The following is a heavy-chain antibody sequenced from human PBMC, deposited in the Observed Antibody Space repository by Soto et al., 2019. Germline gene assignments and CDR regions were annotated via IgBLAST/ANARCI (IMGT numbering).Heavy chain of an antibody. Sequence: LRLSCAASGFTFSSYSMSWVRQAPGKGLEWVSGFRTGGDGGTTYYADSVKGRFTISRDNSKNTLFLQMNSLRPEDTAIYYCAKKVNSGPGSQYFDYWGQGTLVTVSS. V-gene: IGHV3-23*01. CDR3: AKKVNSGPGSQYFDY. D-gene: IGHD3-10*01. CDR2: FRTGGDGGTT. J-gene: IGHJ4*02. CDR1: GFTFSSYS.